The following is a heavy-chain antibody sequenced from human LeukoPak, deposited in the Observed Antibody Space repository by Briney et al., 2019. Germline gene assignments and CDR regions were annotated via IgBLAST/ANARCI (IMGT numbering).Heavy chain of an antibody. CDR3: ARVANGYNYVLDS. Sequence: GGSLRLSCAASGFSVSNNYMSWVRQAPGKGLDWVSIIYKGGDTYYADSVKGRFSISRDTSKNTLYLQMNSLRAEDTAVYYCARVANGYNYVLDSWGQGDLVTVSS. V-gene: IGHV3-53*01. CDR2: IYKGGDT. CDR1: GFSVSNNY. D-gene: IGHD5-24*01. J-gene: IGHJ5*02.